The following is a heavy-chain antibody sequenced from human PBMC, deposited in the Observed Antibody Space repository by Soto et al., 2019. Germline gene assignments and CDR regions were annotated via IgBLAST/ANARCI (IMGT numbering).Heavy chain of an antibody. V-gene: IGHV3-21*01. J-gene: IGHJ3*02. D-gene: IGHD6-6*01. Sequence: GGSLRLSCAASGFTFSSYSMNWVRQAPGKGLEWVSSISSSSSYIYYADSVKGRFTISRDNAKNSLYLQMNSLRAEDTAVYYCVREGIAARPDAFDIWGQGTMVTVSS. CDR3: VREGIAARPDAFDI. CDR2: ISSSSSYI. CDR1: GFTFSSYS.